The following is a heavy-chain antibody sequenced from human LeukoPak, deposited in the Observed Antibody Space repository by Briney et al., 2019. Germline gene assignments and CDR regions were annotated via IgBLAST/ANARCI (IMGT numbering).Heavy chain of an antibody. CDR1: GGSISSYY. CDR2: ISYSGST. V-gene: IGHV4-59*01. Sequence: PSETLSLTCTVSGGSISSYYWSWIRQPPGKGLEWIACISYSGSTKYNPSLKSRVTISVDTSKNQLSLKLSSVTAADTAVYYCARAGQGDFWSGLRYFDYWGQGTLVTVSS. CDR3: ARAGQGDFWSGLRYFDY. J-gene: IGHJ4*02. D-gene: IGHD3-3*01.